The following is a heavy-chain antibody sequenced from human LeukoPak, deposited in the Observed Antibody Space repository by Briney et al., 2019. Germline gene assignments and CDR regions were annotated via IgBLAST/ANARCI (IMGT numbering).Heavy chain of an antibody. CDR1: GFTFDDYA. V-gene: IGHV3-9*01. D-gene: IGHD1-26*01. CDR2: ISWNSGSI. CDR3: AKQAGAYYYYYGMDV. J-gene: IGHJ6*02. Sequence: GGSLRLSCAASGFTFDDYAMHWVRQAPGMGLEWVSGISWNSGSIGYADSVKGRFTISRDNAKNSLYLQMNSLRAEDTALYYCAKQAGAYYYYYGMDVWGQGTTVTVSS.